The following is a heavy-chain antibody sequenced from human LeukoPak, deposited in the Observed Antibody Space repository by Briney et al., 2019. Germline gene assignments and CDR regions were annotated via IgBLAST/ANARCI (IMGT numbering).Heavy chain of an antibody. CDR1: GLTFSNYA. CDR2: ISGSGDST. V-gene: IGHV3-23*01. Sequence: GGSLRLSCAASGLTFSNYAMSWVRQAPGKGLEWVSGISGSGDSTYYGDSVKGRFTISRDNTKNSLYLQMNSLRAEDTAVFYCARDQYDTWSRRGNFDSWGQGTLVIVSS. D-gene: IGHD3/OR15-3a*01. J-gene: IGHJ4*02. CDR3: ARDQYDTWSRRGNFDS.